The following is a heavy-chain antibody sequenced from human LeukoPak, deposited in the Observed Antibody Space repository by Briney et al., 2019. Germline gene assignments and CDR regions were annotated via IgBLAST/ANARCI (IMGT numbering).Heavy chain of an antibody. CDR1: GGPISSSSYY. CDR3: VRHSLRPLFDY. CDR2: IYYSGST. V-gene: IGHV4-61*05. J-gene: IGHJ4*02. Sequence: SETLSLTCTVSGGPISSSSYYWGWIRQPPGKGLEWIGYIYYSGSTNYNPSLKGRVTISVDTSKNQFSLKLSSVTAADTAVYYCVRHSLRPLFDYWGQGTLVTVSS.